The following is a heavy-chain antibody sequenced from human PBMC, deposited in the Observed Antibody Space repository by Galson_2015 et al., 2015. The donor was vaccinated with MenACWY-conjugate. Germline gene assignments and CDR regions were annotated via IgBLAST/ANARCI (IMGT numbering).Heavy chain of an antibody. CDR2: IYYSGST. CDR1: GGSISSNF. V-gene: IGHV4-59*08. D-gene: IGHD6-25*01. Sequence: ETLSLTCTVSGGSISSNFWSWIRQPPGKGLEWIGYIYYSGSTNYNPSLKSRVTISVDTSKNQFSLRLSSVTAADTAVYYCAGLIAAGDYFDKWGQGSLVTVSS. J-gene: IGHJ4*02. CDR3: AGLIAAGDYFDK.